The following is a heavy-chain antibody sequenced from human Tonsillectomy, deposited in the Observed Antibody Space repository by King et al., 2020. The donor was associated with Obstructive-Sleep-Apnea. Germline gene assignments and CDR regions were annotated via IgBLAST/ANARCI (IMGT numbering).Heavy chain of an antibody. CDR2: IYSGGST. D-gene: IGHD2-8*01. CDR1: GFTVSSNY. Sequence: VQLVESGGGLVQPGGSLRLSCAASGFTVSSNYMSWVRQAPGKGLEWVSVIYSGGSTYYADSVKGRFTISRDNSKNTLYLQMNSMRAEDTAVYYCAREVYVSGVRVYFFDSWCQGPLVSASS. CDR3: AREVYVSGVRVYFFDS. J-gene: IGHJ5*01. V-gene: IGHV3-66*01.